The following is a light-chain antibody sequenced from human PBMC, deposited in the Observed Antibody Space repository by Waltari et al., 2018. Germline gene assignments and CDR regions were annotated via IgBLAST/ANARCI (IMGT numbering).Light chain of an antibody. J-gene: IGLJ2*01. CDR2: EVN. CDR1: SSAVGRYNL. V-gene: IGLV2-23*02. Sequence: QSALTQPASVSGSPGQSITFPCPATSSAVGRYNLVSLYQHHPGKAPKLMIYEVNKRPSGVSNRFSGSKSGNTASLTISGLQAEDEADYYCCSYAGASSVVFVGGTKLTVL. CDR3: CSYAGASSVV.